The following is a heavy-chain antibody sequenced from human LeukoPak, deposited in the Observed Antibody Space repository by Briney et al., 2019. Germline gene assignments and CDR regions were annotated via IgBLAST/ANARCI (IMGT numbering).Heavy chain of an antibody. Sequence: GGSLRLSCVASGFAVSSNHMNWVRQAPGKGLEWVSVISGNGGSTYYADSVRGRFTISRDNSKSTLYLQMNSLRAEDTALYYCTGSYYYEYFQHWGQGTLVTVSS. J-gene: IGHJ1*01. V-gene: IGHV3-23*01. D-gene: IGHD2-15*01. CDR2: ISGNGGST. CDR3: TGSYYYEYFQH. CDR1: GFAVSSNH.